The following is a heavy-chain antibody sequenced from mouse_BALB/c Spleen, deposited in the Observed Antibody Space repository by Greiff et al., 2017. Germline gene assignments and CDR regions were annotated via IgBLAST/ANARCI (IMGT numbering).Heavy chain of an antibody. CDR2: IHYSGST. CDR1: GYSITSGYS. CDR3: SRGGGGIYYYGKDYAMDY. D-gene: IGHD1-1*01. Sequence: EVQLQESGPDLVKPSQSLSLTCTVTGYSITSGYSWHWIRQFPGNKLEWMGYIHYSGSTNYNPSLKSLISITRDTSKNQFFLQLNSVTTEDTATYYGSRGGGGIYYYGKDYAMDYWGQGTSVTVSS. J-gene: IGHJ4*01. V-gene: IGHV3-1*02.